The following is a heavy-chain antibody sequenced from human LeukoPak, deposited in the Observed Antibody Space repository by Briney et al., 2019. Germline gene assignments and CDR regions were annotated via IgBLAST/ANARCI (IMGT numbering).Heavy chain of an antibody. Sequence: KPSQTLSLTCTVSGGSISSSSYYWRRIRQPPGKRLAWIGSICYSGSTYYNPSLKSRVTISVDTSKNQFSLKLSSVTAADTAVYYCARHTSYYYGSGSRNYYYYPMAVWGKGTTVTVSS. CDR1: GGSISSSSYY. CDR2: ICYSGST. D-gene: IGHD3-10*01. J-gene: IGHJ6*03. V-gene: IGHV4-39*01. CDR3: ARHTSYYYGSGSRNYYYYPMAV.